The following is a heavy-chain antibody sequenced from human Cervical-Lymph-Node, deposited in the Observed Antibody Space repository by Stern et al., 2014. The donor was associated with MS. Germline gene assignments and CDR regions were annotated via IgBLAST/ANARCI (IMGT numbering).Heavy chain of an antibody. CDR3: ARDSSKGGSNY. Sequence: VQLLESGGGVVQPGRSLRLACAASGFTFSSYGMHWVRQAPDKGLEWVAGIWYDGSNKYYADSVKGRFTISRDKSKNTLYLQMNSLRAEDTAVYYCARDSSKGGSNYWGQGTLVTVSS. D-gene: IGHD2-2*01. CDR1: GFTFSSYG. CDR2: IWYDGSNK. J-gene: IGHJ4*02. V-gene: IGHV3-33*01.